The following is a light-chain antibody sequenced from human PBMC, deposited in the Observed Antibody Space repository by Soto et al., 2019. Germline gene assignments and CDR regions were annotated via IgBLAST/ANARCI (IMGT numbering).Light chain of an antibody. J-gene: IGLJ2*01. CDR1: NIGSKG. CDR3: QVWDSGSAHVV. V-gene: IGLV3-21*04. Sequence: SYELTQPPSVSVAPGKTASISCGGTNIGSKGVHWYQQKPGQAPVLVIYSDTDLPPVIPERFSGSTSANLATLTISRVEAGDEADYYGQVWDSGSAHVVFGGGTKLTVL. CDR2: SDT.